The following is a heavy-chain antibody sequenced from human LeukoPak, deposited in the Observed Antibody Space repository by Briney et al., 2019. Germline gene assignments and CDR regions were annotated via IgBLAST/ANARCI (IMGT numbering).Heavy chain of an antibody. CDR3: ARDKDGLRSTFDY. CDR1: GYTFTRYY. J-gene: IGHJ4*02. V-gene: IGHV1-46*01. Sequence: ASVKVSCKASGYTFTRYYMYWVRQAPGQGLEWMGIINPSGGSTNYAQKFQGRVTMTRDTSTNTVYMELSSLRSEDTAVYYCARDKDGLRSTFDYWGQGTLVTVSS. D-gene: IGHD5-12*01. CDR2: INPSGGST.